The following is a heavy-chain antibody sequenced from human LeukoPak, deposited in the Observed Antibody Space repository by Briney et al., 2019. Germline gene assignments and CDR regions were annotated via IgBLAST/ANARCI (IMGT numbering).Heavy chain of an antibody. CDR1: GYTFTSYY. J-gene: IGHJ3*02. V-gene: IGHV1-69*05. CDR2: IIPIFGTA. Sequence: SVKVSCKASGYTFTSYYMHWVRQAPGQGLEWMGGIIPIFGTANYAQKFQGRVTITTDESTSTAYMELSSLRSEDTAVYYCARRIAARPGAFDIWGQGTMVTVSS. D-gene: IGHD6-6*01. CDR3: ARRIAARPGAFDI.